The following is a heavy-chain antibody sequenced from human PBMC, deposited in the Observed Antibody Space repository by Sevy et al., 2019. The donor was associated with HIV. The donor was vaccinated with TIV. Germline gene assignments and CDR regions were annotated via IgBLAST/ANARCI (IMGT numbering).Heavy chain of an antibody. D-gene: IGHD1-26*01. J-gene: IGHJ3*02. CDR3: AILPGAMNAFDI. Sequence: GGSLRLSCAASGFNFDDYGMSWVGQAPGKGLEWVSGINWNGGSTGYADSVKGRFTISRDNAKNSLYLQMNSLRAEDTALYYCAILPGAMNAFDIWGQGSMVTVSS. V-gene: IGHV3-20*04. CDR2: INWNGGST. CDR1: GFNFDDYG.